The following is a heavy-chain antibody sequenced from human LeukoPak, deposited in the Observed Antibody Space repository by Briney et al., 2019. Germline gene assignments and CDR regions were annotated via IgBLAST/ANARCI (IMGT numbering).Heavy chain of an antibody. D-gene: IGHD2-2*01. CDR3: ARERRYIVVVPAADITRNWFDP. V-gene: IGHV1-2*02. Sequence: ASVKVSCKASGYTFTCYYMHWVRQAPGQGGEGRGWINPNSGGTKYAQKFQGRFTMSRDTSISTAYMQLSRLRSDDTAVYYCARERRYIVVVPAADITRNWFDPWGQGTLVTVSS. CDR2: INPNSGGT. CDR1: GYTFTCYY. J-gene: IGHJ5*02.